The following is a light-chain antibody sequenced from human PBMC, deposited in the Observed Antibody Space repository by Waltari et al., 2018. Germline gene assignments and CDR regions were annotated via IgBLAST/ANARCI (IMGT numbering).Light chain of an antibody. Sequence: YELTQPPSVSVSPGRTAKITCSGDVLAKQYAYWYRQRPGQAPVLVISKDNERAADSAERFSGSTSGTTLTLTISSVQAEDEGDYYCQSADSSSTFQIFGGGTKLTVL. V-gene: IGLV3-25*03. CDR2: KDN. CDR3: QSADSSSTFQI. J-gene: IGLJ2*01. CDR1: VLAKQY.